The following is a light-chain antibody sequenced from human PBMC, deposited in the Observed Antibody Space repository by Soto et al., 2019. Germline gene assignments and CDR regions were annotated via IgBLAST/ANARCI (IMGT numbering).Light chain of an antibody. CDR3: QQHNSLPWT. CDR2: WAS. V-gene: IGKV4-1*01. Sequence: DIVMTQSPDSLAVSLGERATINCKSSQGILNRSNNKNYLAWYQQKPGQPPKMLIYWASTRESGVPDRFSGSGSGTDFSLTITSLQAEDVAFYYCQQHNSLPWTFGQGTKVEI. J-gene: IGKJ1*01. CDR1: QGILNRSNNKNY.